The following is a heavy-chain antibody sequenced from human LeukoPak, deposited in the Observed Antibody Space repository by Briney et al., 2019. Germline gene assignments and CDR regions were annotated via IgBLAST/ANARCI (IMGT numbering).Heavy chain of an antibody. J-gene: IGHJ4*02. Sequence: ASVKVSCKASGYTFSLYYLHWVRQAPGQGPEWMGMINPGDGSTTYRQKFQGRVTMTRDMSTRTVYMELSSLRFHDTAVYYCARDAGSSWHNWGQGTLVTVSS. V-gene: IGHV1-46*01. D-gene: IGHD6-13*01. CDR3: ARDAGSSWHN. CDR2: INPGDGST. CDR1: GYTFSLYY.